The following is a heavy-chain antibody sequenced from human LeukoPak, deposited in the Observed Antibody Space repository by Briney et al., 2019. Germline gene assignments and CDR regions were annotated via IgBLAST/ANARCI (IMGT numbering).Heavy chain of an antibody. CDR3: ARRVHLAALEDY. CDR1: GGSISSSSYY. D-gene: IGHD6-6*01. Sequence: SETLSLTCTVSGGSISSSSYYWGWIRQPPGKGLEWIGSIYYSGSTYYNPSRKSRVTISVDTSKNQFSLKLSSVTAADTAVYYCARRVHLAALEDYWGQGTLVTVSS. CDR2: IYYSGST. V-gene: IGHV4-39*01. J-gene: IGHJ4*02.